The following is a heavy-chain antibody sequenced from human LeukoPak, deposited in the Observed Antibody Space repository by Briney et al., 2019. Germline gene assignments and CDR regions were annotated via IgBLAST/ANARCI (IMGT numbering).Heavy chain of an antibody. J-gene: IGHJ3*02. Sequence: GGSLRLSCAASGVTFSSYAMSWVRQAPGKGLEWVAAISGSGGSTYYADSVKGRFTISRTNSKNTLYMQMNSPRAEATAVYYCAKDSVIFGVVISDAFDIWGQGTMVTVSS. CDR2: ISGSGGST. V-gene: IGHV3-23*01. CDR3: AKDSVIFGVVISDAFDI. CDR1: GVTFSSYA. D-gene: IGHD3-3*01.